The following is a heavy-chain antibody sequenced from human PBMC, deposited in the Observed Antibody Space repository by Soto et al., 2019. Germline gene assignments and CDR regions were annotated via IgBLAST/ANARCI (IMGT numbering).Heavy chain of an antibody. Sequence: QVQLVQSGAEVKKPGSSVKVSCRATGGPFSSYTFTWVRQASGQGLEWMGRIIPVLGLANYAQKFQDRVTIPADTSTGTVYMQVRGLISEDTAVYDCAGSGWGWPSGKWGQGSLVTVSS. V-gene: IGHV1-69*02. D-gene: IGHD6-25*01. CDR2: IIPVLGLA. CDR3: AGSGWGWPSGK. CDR1: GGPFSSYT. J-gene: IGHJ4*01.